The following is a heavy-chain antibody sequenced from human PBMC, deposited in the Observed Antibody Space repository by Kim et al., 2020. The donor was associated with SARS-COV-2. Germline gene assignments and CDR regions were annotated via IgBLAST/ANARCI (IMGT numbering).Heavy chain of an antibody. CDR2: VSSTGNYR. CDR1: GFTFSSYS. D-gene: IGHD2-15*01. Sequence: GGSLRLSCAASGFTFSSYSMNWVRQAPGKGLEWVSSVSSTGNYRYYADSVKGRFTISRDNAQNSLFLQINSLRAEDTAVYYCAKGGGGPWGQGTLVTVSS. CDR3: AKGGGGP. J-gene: IGHJ5*02. V-gene: IGHV3-21*01.